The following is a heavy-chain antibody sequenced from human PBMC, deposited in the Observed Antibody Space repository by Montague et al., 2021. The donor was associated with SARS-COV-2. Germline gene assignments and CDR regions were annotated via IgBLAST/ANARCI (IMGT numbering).Heavy chain of an antibody. J-gene: IGHJ6*02. CDR3: ARGRYSSSWYGWKGMDV. CDR1: GGSFSTYY. Sequence: SETLSLTCAVYGGSFSTYYWAWIRQSPGKGLEWIGNIDHSGNTNYNPSLKSRVTISVDTSKNQFSLKLSSVTAADTAVYYCARGRYSSSWYGWKGMDVWGQGTTVTVSS. CDR2: IDHSGNT. V-gene: IGHV4-34*01. D-gene: IGHD6-13*01.